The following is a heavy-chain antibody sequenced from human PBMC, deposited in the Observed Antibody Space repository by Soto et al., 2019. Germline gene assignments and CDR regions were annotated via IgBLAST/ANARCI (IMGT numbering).Heavy chain of an antibody. CDR1: GFSLSTSGVG. Sequence: QITLKESGPTLVKPTQTLTLTCTFSGFSLSTSGVGVGWIRQPPGKALEWLALMYWDDDKRYSPSLKSRLTITKDTSKNQVVLTMTNMDPVDTATYYCAHATTTAPHVDYWGQGTLVTVSS. J-gene: IGHJ4*02. CDR2: MYWDDDK. D-gene: IGHD4-17*01. CDR3: AHATTTAPHVDY. V-gene: IGHV2-5*02.